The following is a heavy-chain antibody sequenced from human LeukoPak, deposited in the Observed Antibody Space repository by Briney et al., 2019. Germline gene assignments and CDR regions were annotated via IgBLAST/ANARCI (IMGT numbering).Heavy chain of an antibody. CDR3: ARDLNYVTLGYDILADVGYYFDY. V-gene: IGHV1-18*01. Sequence: GASVKVSCKASGYTFTMYGISWVRQAPGQGLQWLGWISPHNGNTKYAQDLQGRVSMTTDRSTSTAYLELRSLRSDDTAIYYCARDLNYVTLGYDILADVGYYFDYWGQGSLVTVSS. CDR2: ISPHNGNT. CDR1: GYTFTMYG. J-gene: IGHJ4*02. D-gene: IGHD3-9*01.